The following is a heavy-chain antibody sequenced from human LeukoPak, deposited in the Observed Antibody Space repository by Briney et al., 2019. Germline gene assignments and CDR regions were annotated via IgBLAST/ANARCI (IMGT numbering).Heavy chain of an antibody. J-gene: IGHJ4*02. D-gene: IGHD4-17*01. CDR2: IYNNGNT. V-gene: IGHV3-53*01. Sequence: PGGSLRLSCAASGFTFSSYSMNWVRQAPGKGLEWVSVIYNNGNTHYADSVEGRFTISRDNSKNTLYLQMNSLRAEDTAVYYCARVGGDQVGYWGQGTLVTVSS. CDR3: ARVGGDQVGY. CDR1: GFTFSSYS.